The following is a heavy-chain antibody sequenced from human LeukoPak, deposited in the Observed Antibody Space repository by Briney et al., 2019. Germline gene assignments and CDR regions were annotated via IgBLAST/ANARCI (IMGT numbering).Heavy chain of an antibody. CDR1: GFTFSNYD. CDR3: AKDRAEYYHNSAYYGSLDY. D-gene: IGHD3-22*01. CDR2: ISGSDGST. J-gene: IGHJ4*02. Sequence: GGSLRLSCAASGFTFSNYDMSWVRQAPGKGLEWVSTISGSDGSTYYADSEKGRFTISRDNSKNTLYLQMNSLRAEDTAVYYCAKDRAEYYHNSAYYGSLDYWGQGTLVTVSS. V-gene: IGHV3-23*01.